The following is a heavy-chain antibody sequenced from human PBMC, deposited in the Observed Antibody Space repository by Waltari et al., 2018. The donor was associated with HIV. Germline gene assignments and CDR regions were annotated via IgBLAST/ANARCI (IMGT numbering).Heavy chain of an antibody. V-gene: IGHV4-30-4*01. CDR3: ARVRGPYDSSGYFQYYFDY. J-gene: IGHJ4*02. CDR1: GGSINSGDYY. Sequence: QVQLQESGPGLVKPSQTLSLTCTVSGGSINSGDYYWSWIRQPPGKGLEWIGYIYYSGSTYYNPSLKSRVTISVDTSKNQFSLKLSSVTAADTAVYYCARVRGPYDSSGYFQYYFDYWGQGTLVTVSS. CDR2: IYYSGST. D-gene: IGHD3-22*01.